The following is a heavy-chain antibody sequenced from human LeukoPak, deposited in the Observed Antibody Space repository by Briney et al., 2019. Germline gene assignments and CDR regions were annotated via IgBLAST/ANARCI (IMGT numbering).Heavy chain of an antibody. CDR2: ISSSGSTI. J-gene: IGHJ4*02. CDR1: GFTFSDYY. CDR3: ARWARTYYYGSGSLPVDY. V-gene: IGHV3-11*01. D-gene: IGHD3-10*01. Sequence: PGGPLRLSCAASGFTFSDYYMSWIRQAPGKGLEWVSYISSSGSTIYYADSVKGRFTISRDNAKNSLYLQMNSLRAEDTAVYYCARWARTYYYGSGSLPVDYWGQGTLVTVSS.